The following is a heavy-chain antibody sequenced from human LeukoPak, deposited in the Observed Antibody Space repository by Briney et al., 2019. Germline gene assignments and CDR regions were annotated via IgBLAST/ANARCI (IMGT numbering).Heavy chain of an antibody. J-gene: IGHJ4*02. CDR1: GFSLSTVGMC. Sequence: SGPALVKPTQTLTLTCTFSGFSLSTVGMCVTWFRQPPVKALEWLALSDWDDDKWYNTSLKTRLTISKDTSKNLVVLTMTNMDPVDTATYYCARIQMTTGRFYFDFWGQGALVTVSS. D-gene: IGHD4-17*01. V-gene: IGHV2-70*01. CDR3: ARIQMTTGRFYFDF. CDR2: SDWDDDK.